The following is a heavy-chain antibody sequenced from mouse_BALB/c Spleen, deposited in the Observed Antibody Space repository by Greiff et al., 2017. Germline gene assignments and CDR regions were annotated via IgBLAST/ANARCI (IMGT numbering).Heavy chain of an antibody. CDR3: ARRFAYAMDY. J-gene: IGHJ4*01. CDR2: IYPGDGDT. Sequence: QVQLQQSGAELARPGASVKLSCKASGYTFTSYWMQWVKQRPGQGLEWIGAIYPGDGDTRYTQKFKGKATLTADKSSSTAYMQLSSLASEDSAVYYCARRFAYAMDYWGQGTSVTVSS. V-gene: IGHV1-87*01. CDR1: GYTFTSYW.